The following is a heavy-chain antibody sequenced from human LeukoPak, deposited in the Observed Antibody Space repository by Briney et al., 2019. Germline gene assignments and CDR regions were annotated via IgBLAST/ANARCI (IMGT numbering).Heavy chain of an antibody. V-gene: IGHV3-30-3*01. CDR1: GFTFSSYA. Sequence: GRSLRLACAASGFTFSSYAMHWVRQAPGKGLEWVAVISYDGSNKYYADSVKGRFTISRDNSKNTLYLQMNSLRAEDTAVYYCAREGPYSSSWYYFDYWGQGTLVTVSS. D-gene: IGHD6-13*01. J-gene: IGHJ4*02. CDR3: AREGPYSSSWYYFDY. CDR2: ISYDGSNK.